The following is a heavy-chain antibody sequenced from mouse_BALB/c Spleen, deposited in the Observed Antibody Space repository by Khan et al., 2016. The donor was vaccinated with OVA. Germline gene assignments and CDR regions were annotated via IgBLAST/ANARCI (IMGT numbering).Heavy chain of an antibody. J-gene: IGHJ2*01. CDR2: IRYSGRT. D-gene: IGHD1-1*01. Sequence: EVQLQESGPGLVKPSQSLSLTCTVTGYSITSDYAWNWIRQFPGNKLEWMGYIRYSGRTSYNPSHKSRISITRDPSKNTFFLQLNSVTTEDTATYYCARAVTITTVVATDFDYWGQGTTLTVSS. CDR1: GYSITSDYA. V-gene: IGHV3-2*02. CDR3: ARAVTITTVVATDFDY.